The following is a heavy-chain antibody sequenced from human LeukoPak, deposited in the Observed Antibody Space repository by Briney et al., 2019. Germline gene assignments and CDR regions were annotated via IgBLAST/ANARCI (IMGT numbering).Heavy chain of an antibody. Sequence: PGGSLRLSCAASGFTVSSSYMSWVRQAPGKGLEWVSLIYSGGSTYYAASVKGRFTLSRDNSKNTLYLQMNSLRPEDTAVYYCAKGYNYAYEYWGQGTLVTVSS. CDR2: IYSGGST. V-gene: IGHV3-53*01. J-gene: IGHJ4*02. CDR3: AKGYNYAYEY. CDR1: GFTVSSSY. D-gene: IGHD5-18*01.